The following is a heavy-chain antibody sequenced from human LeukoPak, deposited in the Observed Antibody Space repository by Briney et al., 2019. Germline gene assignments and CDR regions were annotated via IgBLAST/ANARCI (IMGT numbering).Heavy chain of an antibody. CDR2: IYYSGNT. CDR1: GGSIRSCY. Sequence: SETLSLTCTVSGGSIRSCYWSWIRQPPGKGLEWIGYIYYSGNTNYNPSLKSRVTISVDTSKNQFSLKLSSVTAADTAVYYCATDNSYGSGSYYTWGQGTLVTVSS. V-gene: IGHV4-59*01. CDR3: ATDNSYGSGSYYT. D-gene: IGHD3-10*01. J-gene: IGHJ4*02.